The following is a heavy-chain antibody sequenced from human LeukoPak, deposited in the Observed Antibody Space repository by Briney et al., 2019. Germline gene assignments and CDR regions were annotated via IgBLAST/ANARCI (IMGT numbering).Heavy chain of an antibody. CDR3: ARTADSSSWHFDY. J-gene: IGHJ4*02. Sequence: APVKVSCKASGYTFTGYYMHWVRQAPGQGLEWMGWINPNSGGTNYAQKFQGRVTMTRDTSISTAYMELSRLRSDDTAVYYCARTADSSSWHFDYWGQGTLVTVSS. CDR2: INPNSGGT. CDR1: GYTFTGYY. V-gene: IGHV1-2*02. D-gene: IGHD6-13*01.